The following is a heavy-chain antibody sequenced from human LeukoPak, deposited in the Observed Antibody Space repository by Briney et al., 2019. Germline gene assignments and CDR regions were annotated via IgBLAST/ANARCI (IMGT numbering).Heavy chain of an antibody. CDR2: FSQGK. CDR1: GFTFSSYG. V-gene: IGHV3-23*01. CDR3: ASSWTIAEGGREYYFKF. D-gene: IGHD6-19*01. J-gene: IGHJ4*02. Sequence: GGSLRLSCAASGFTFSSYGMHWVRQAPGKGLEWVSTFSQGKYYADSVKGRFTISRDNSKNTLYLQMNSLRAEDTAVYYCASSWTIAEGGREYYFKFWGQGTLVTVSS.